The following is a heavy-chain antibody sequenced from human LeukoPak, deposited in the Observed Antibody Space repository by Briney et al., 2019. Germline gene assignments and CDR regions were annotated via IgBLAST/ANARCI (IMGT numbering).Heavy chain of an antibody. CDR1: GGTFTSYG. Sequence: SVKVSSTASGGTFTSYGVSWVRQAPGQGLEWMGGIIPMFGTANYAQKFQGRITITADESTSTAYMELNSLRSEDTAVYYCARDNLEYSYGQYTAFDIWGQGTMVTVSS. D-gene: IGHD5-18*01. CDR2: IIPMFGTA. CDR3: ARDNLEYSYGQYTAFDI. V-gene: IGHV1-69*13. J-gene: IGHJ3*02.